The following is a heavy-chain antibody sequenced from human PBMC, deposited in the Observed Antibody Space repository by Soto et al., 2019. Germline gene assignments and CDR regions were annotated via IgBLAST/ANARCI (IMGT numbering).Heavy chain of an antibody. CDR2: INSDGSST. CDR3: ARDYDFWSGSPFDI. V-gene: IGHV3-74*01. Sequence: AGGSLRLSCAAAGFTIGSHWRHWIRQAPGKGLVWVSRINSDGSSTSYADSVKGRFTISRDNAKNTLYLQMNSLRAEDTAVYYCARDYDFWSGSPFDIWGQGTMVTVSS. CDR1: GFTIGSHW. J-gene: IGHJ3*02. D-gene: IGHD3-3*01.